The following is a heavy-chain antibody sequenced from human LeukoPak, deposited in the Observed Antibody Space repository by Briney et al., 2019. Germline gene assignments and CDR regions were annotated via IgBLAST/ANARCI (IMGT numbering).Heavy chain of an antibody. D-gene: IGHD5-12*01. CDR3: ARHIGYSAWNPDY. CDR1: GSSFTSYW. Sequence: GESLEISFQASGSSFTSYWIGWVRQLPGKGLEGMGIIYPYDSDTRYSPSFQGQVTISADKSISTAYLQWSNLKASDTAMYYCARHIGYSAWNPDYWGQGTLVTVSS. J-gene: IGHJ4*02. V-gene: IGHV5-51*01. CDR2: IYPYDSDT.